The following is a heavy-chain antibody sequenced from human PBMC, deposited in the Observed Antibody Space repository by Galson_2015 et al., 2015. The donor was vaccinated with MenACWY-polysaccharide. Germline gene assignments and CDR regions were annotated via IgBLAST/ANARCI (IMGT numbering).Heavy chain of an antibody. Sequence: SVKVSCKASGYTFAGYYIHWVRQAPGQGLEWVGRINPNSGGTNYAPKFQGGVTMTRDTSISTAYMELSRLTSDGTAVYYCAGDATPLSSSSDSYYGMDVWGQGTTVTVSS. CDR3: AGDATPLSSSSDSYYGMDV. D-gene: IGHD6-6*01. CDR1: GYTFAGYY. CDR2: INPNSGGT. J-gene: IGHJ6*02. V-gene: IGHV1-2*06.